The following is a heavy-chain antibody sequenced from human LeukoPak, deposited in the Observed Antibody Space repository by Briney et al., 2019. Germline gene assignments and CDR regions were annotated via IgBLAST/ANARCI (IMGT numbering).Heavy chain of an antibody. CDR2: IYSGGST. J-gene: IGHJ4*02. D-gene: IGHD3-22*01. CDR1: GFTVSSNY. CDR3: ARDAPSPYDSSGYYYSY. V-gene: IGHV3-66*01. Sequence: GGSLRLSCAASGFTVSSNYMSWVRQAPGKGLEWVSVIYSGGSTYYADSVKGRFTISRDNSKNTLYLQMNSLRAEDTAVYYCARDAPSPYDSSGYYYSYWGQGTLVTVSS.